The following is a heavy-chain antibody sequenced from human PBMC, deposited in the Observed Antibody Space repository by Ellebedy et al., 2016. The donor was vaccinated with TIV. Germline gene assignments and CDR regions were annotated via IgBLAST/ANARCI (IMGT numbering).Heavy chain of an antibody. D-gene: IGHD2-2*02. CDR2: FNLGGTT. Sequence: MPSETLSLTCAVYGGSFHNYYSSWIRHLPGKGLEWIGEFNLGGTTNYNPSLKSRVTISVDTSKNQFSLKLNSVTAADTAVYYCAKWTVGYCSSASCYTWDYWGQGTLVTVSS. CDR1: GGSFHNYY. J-gene: IGHJ4*02. V-gene: IGHV4-34*01. CDR3: AKWTVGYCSSASCYTWDY.